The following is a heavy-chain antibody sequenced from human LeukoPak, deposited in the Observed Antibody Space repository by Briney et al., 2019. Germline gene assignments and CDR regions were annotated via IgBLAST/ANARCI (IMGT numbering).Heavy chain of an antibody. CDR1: GYTLTELS. Sequence: ASVKVSCKVSGYTLTELSMHWVRQAPGKGLEWMGWINPNSGGTNYAQKFQGRVTMTRDTSISTAYLQWSSLKASDTAMYYCARHDEKYSSSWGDYYYMDVWGKGTTVTVSS. V-gene: IGHV1-2*02. D-gene: IGHD6-13*01. CDR3: ARHDEKYSSSWGDYYYMDV. CDR2: INPNSGGT. J-gene: IGHJ6*03.